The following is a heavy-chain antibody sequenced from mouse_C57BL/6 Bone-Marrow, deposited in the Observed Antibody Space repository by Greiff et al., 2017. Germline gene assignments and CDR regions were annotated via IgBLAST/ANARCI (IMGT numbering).Heavy chain of an antibody. CDR1: GFSFNTYA. CDR2: IRSKSNNYAT. J-gene: IGHJ4*01. Sequence: VQLKESGGGLVQPKGSLKLSCAASGFSFNTYAMNWVRQAPGKGLEWVARIRSKSNNYATYYADSVKDRFTISRDDSESMLYLQMNNLKTEDTAMYYCVRHRGNYLYYYAMDYWGQGTSVTVSS. V-gene: IGHV10-1*01. CDR3: VRHRGNYLYYYAMDY. D-gene: IGHD2-1*01.